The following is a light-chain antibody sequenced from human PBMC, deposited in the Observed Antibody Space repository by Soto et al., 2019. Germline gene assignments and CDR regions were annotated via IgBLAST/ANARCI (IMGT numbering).Light chain of an antibody. CDR1: QNVRSSY. CDR3: QSYDGGVWT. J-gene: IGKJ1*01. CDR2: GAS. V-gene: IGKV3-20*01. Sequence: EIVLTQSPGTLSLSPGERATLSCRASQNVRSSYLVWYQHKTGQAPRLLIYGASSRATGIPDRFSGSESGSEFTLTINGLEPEDFAIYYCQSYDGGVWTFGQGTMVQIK.